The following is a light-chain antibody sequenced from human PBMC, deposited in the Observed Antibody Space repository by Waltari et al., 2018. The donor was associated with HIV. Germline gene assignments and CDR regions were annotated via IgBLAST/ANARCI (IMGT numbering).Light chain of an antibody. J-gene: IGKJ5*01. CDR3: QQRSNWPS. V-gene: IGKV3-11*01. CDR1: QSVSSY. Sequence: EIVLTQSPATLSLSPGERATLSCRASQSVSSYLAWYQQKPGQAPRLLIYDASNRATGIPARFSCSGSGTDFTLTISSLEPEDFAFYYCQQRSNWPSFGQGTRLEIK. CDR2: DAS.